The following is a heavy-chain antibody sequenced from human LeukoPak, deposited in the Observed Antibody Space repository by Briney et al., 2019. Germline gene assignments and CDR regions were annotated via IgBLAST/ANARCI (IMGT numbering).Heavy chain of an antibody. D-gene: IGHD6-13*01. Sequence: SVKVSCKASGGTFSSYAISWVRQAPGQGLEWMGGIIPIFGTANYAQKFQGRVTITTDESTSTAYMELSSLRSEDTAVYYCARSWVYSSSWYRGFDPWGQGTLVTASS. J-gene: IGHJ5*02. CDR2: IIPIFGTA. CDR3: ARSWVYSSSWYRGFDP. V-gene: IGHV1-69*05. CDR1: GGTFSSYA.